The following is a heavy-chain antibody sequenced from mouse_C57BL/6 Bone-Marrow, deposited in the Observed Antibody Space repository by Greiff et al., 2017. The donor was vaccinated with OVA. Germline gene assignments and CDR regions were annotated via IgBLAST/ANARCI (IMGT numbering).Heavy chain of an antibody. CDR2: IDPNSGGT. V-gene: IGHV1-72*01. CDR1: GYTFTSYW. CDR3: ATYGGVTGHYFDY. J-gene: IGHJ2*01. Sequence: VQLQQSGAELVKPGASVKLSCKASGYTFTSYWMHWVKQRPGRGLEWIGRIDPNSGGTKYNEKFKSKATLTVDKPSSTAYMQLSSLTSEDSAVYYRATYGGVTGHYFDYWGQGTTLTVSS. D-gene: IGHD4-1*01.